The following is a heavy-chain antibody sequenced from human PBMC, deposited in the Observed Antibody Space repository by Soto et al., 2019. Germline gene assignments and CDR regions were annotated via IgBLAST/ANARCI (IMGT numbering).Heavy chain of an antibody. J-gene: IGHJ5*02. CDR1: GYTFTIYY. Sequence: ASVKVSCKASGYTFTIYYMHCVLQSPGQGLEWMGIINPSGGSTSYAQKFQGRVTMTRDTSTSTVYMELSSLRSEDTAVYYCARAEIVVVTDGFDPWGQGTLVTVSS. V-gene: IGHV1-46*01. CDR3: ARAEIVVVTDGFDP. CDR2: INPSGGST. D-gene: IGHD3-22*01.